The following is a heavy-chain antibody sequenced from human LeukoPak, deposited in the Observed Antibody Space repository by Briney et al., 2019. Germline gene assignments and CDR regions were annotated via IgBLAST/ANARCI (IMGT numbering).Heavy chain of an antibody. V-gene: IGHV1-8*01. D-gene: IGHD5-12*01. CDR1: GYTFTSYD. Sequence: GASVKVSCKASGYTFTSYDINWVRQATGQGLEWMGWMNPNSGNTGYAQKFQGRVTMTRNTSISTAYMELSSLRSEGTAVYYCARGFSGHGGYYFDYWGQGTLVTVSS. J-gene: IGHJ4*02. CDR3: ARGFSGHGGYYFDY. CDR2: MNPNSGNT.